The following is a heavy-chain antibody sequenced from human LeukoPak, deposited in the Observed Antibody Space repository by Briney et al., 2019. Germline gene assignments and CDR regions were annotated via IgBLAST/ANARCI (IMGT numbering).Heavy chain of an antibody. CDR3: ARDEYLWVVIQLGLFDY. Sequence: GRSLRLSCAASGFTFSSYAMHWVRQAPGKGLEWVAVISSDGNNKYYADSVKGRFTISRDNSKNTLYLQMNSLRAEDTAVYYCARDEYLWVVIQLGLFDYWGQGTLATVSS. J-gene: IGHJ4*02. D-gene: IGHD2-2*01. CDR1: GFTFSSYA. V-gene: IGHV3-30-3*01. CDR2: ISSDGNNK.